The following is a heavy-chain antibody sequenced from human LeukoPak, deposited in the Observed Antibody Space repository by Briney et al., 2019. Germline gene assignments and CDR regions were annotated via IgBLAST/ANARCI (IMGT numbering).Heavy chain of an antibody. CDR1: GGSFSGYY. J-gene: IGHJ4*02. D-gene: IGHD3-22*01. V-gene: IGHV4-34*01. CDR2: INHSGST. Sequence: PSETLSLTCAVYGGSFSGYYWSWIRQPPGKGLEWIGEINHSGSTNYNPSLKSRVTISVGTSKNQFSLKLSSVTAADTAVYYCARCHYYDSSGFLDYWGQGTLVTVSS. CDR3: ARCHYYDSSGFLDY.